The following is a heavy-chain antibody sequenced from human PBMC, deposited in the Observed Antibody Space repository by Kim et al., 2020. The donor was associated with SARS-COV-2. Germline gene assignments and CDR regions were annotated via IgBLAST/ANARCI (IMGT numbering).Heavy chain of an antibody. CDR1: GFTFSSYW. J-gene: IGHJ3*02. D-gene: IGHD6-19*01. V-gene: IGHV3-7*01. CDR3: AREDSSGWYGGGDAFDI. CDR2: IKQDGSEK. Sequence: GGSLRLSCAASGFTFSSYWMSWVRQAPGKGLEWVANIKQDGSEKYYVDSVKGRFTISRDNAKNSLYLQMNSLRAEDTAVYYCAREDSSGWYGGGDAFDIWGQGTMVTVSS.